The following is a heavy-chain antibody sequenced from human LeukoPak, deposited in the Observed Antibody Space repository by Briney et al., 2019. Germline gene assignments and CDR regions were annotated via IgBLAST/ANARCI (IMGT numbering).Heavy chain of an antibody. CDR3: ASSHDSSGND. Sequence: PRGSLRLSCVASGFSFSTYWMAWIRQAPGKGLEWVANIRYDGAYKFYAGSVKGRFTISRDNAKNSLFLEMHSLRADDTAVYFCASSHDSSGNDWGQGTLVTVSS. J-gene: IGHJ4*02. D-gene: IGHD3-22*01. CDR1: GFSFSTYW. V-gene: IGHV3-7*01. CDR2: IRYDGAYK.